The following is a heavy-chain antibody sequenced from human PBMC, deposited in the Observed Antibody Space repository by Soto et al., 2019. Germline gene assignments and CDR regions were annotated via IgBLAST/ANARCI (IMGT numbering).Heavy chain of an antibody. CDR1: GGTFSSYA. V-gene: IGHV1-69*13. D-gene: IGHD2-21*02. CDR3: ARSIVVVTAADY. J-gene: IGHJ4*02. CDR2: IIPIIGTV. Sequence: GASVKVSCKASGGTFSSYAISWVRQAPGQGLEWMGGIIPIIGTVKYAQKFQGRVTITADESTSTAYMELSRLRSEDTAVYYCARSIVVVTAADYWGQGTLVTVSS.